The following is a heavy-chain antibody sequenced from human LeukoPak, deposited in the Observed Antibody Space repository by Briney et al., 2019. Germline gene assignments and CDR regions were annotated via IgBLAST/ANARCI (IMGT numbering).Heavy chain of an antibody. D-gene: IGHD6-6*01. J-gene: IGHJ4*02. CDR3: ARVVRIAARLDY. V-gene: IGHV1-2*02. Sequence: ASVKVSCKASGYTFTGYYMHWVRQAPGQGLEWMGWINPNSGGTNYAQKFQGRVTMTRDTSISTAYMELSGLRSDDTAVYYCARVVRIAARLDYWGQGTLVTVSS. CDR1: GYTFTGYY. CDR2: INPNSGGT.